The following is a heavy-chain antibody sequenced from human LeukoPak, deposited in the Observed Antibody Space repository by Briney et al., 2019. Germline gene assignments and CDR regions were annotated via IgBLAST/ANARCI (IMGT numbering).Heavy chain of an antibody. CDR3: AKEAHSSSWYWYYFDY. CDR2: IRYDGSNK. Sequence: GGSLRLSCAAPGFTFSSYGMHWVRQAPGKGLEWVAFIRYDGSNKYYADSVKGRFTISRDNSKNTLYLQMNSLRAEDTAVYYCAKEAHSSSWYWYYFDYWGQGTLVTVSS. CDR1: GFTFSSYG. J-gene: IGHJ4*02. V-gene: IGHV3-30*02. D-gene: IGHD6-13*01.